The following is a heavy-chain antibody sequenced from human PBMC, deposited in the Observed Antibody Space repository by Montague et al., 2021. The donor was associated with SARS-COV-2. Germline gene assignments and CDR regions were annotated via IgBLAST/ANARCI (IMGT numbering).Heavy chain of an antibody. Sequence: SETLSLTCTVSGGSMSGYHWSWIRQPPGKGLEWIGYIYYSGGTNYNPFLKSRVTISVDTSKNQFSLKLNSVTAADTAVYYCARGASELPSWGQGALVTVSS. CDR2: IYYSGGT. CDR1: GGSMSGYH. J-gene: IGHJ5*02. D-gene: IGHD3-10*01. V-gene: IGHV4-59*01. CDR3: ARGASELPS.